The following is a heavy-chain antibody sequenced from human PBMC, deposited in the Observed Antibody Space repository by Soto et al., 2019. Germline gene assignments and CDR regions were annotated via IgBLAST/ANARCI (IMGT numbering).Heavy chain of an antibody. V-gene: IGHV3-30*18. CDR2: ISYDGSNK. D-gene: IGHD3-10*01. J-gene: IGHJ4*02. CDR3: AKASGLLWFGELSAADY. CDR1: GFTFSSYG. Sequence: QVQLVESGGGVVQPGRSLRLSCAASGFTFSSYGMHWVRQAPGKGLEWVAVISYDGSNKYYADSVKGRFTISRDNSKNTLYLQMNSLRAEDTAVYYCAKASGLLWFGELSAADYWGQGTLVTVSS.